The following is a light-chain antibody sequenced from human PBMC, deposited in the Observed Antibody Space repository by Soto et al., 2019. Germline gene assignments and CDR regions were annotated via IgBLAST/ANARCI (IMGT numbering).Light chain of an antibody. J-gene: IGKJ2*01. CDR3: QQYGSSPHT. Sequence: EIVLTQSPGTLSLSPGERATLSCRASQSVSSSYLAWYQQKPGQAPRLLIYGASSRATGIPDRFSGSGSGTDFNLTISRLEPEDLAVYYCQQYGSSPHTFGQGTKLEIK. CDR1: QSVSSSY. CDR2: GAS. V-gene: IGKV3-20*01.